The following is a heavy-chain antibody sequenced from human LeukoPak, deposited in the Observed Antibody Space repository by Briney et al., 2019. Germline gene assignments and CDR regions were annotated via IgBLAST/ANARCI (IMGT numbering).Heavy chain of an antibody. CDR2: IYSGGST. D-gene: IGHD3-22*01. CDR3: ARDAPYYYDSFGYRLSHFDY. CDR1: GFTVSSNY. Sequence: PGGSLRLSCAASGFTVSSNYMSWVRQAPGKGLEWISVIYSGGSTSYADSVKGRFTISRDNSKNTLFLQMNSLRAEDTAVYYCARDAPYYYDSFGYRLSHFDYWGQGTLVTVSS. V-gene: IGHV3-66*01. J-gene: IGHJ4*02.